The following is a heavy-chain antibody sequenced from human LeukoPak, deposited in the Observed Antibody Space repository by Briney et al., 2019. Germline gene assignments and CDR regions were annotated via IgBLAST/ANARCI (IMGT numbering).Heavy chain of an antibody. Sequence: SETLSLTCAVYGGSFSGYYWSWIRQPPGKGLEWIGEINHSGSTNYNPSLKSRVTISVDTSKNQFSLKLSSVTAADTAVYYCAGTYYYDSSGYYLVRVFAFDIWGQGTMVTVSS. CDR2: INHSGST. CDR3: AGTYYYDSSGYYLVRVFAFDI. V-gene: IGHV4-34*01. CDR1: GGSFSGYY. J-gene: IGHJ3*02. D-gene: IGHD3-22*01.